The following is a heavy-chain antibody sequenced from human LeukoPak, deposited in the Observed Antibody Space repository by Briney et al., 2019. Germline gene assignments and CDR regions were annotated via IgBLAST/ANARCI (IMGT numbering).Heavy chain of an antibody. CDR2: IYYSGNT. Sequence: SETLSLTCTVSGGSVSSYYWSWIRQPPGKGLEWIGYIYYSGNTNYNPSLKSRVTISVDTSKNQFSLKLSSVTAADTAVYYCAKANWRQLVYYFDYWGQGTLVTVSS. CDR1: GGSVSSYY. V-gene: IGHV4-59*02. CDR3: AKANWRQLVYYFDY. J-gene: IGHJ4*02. D-gene: IGHD6-6*01.